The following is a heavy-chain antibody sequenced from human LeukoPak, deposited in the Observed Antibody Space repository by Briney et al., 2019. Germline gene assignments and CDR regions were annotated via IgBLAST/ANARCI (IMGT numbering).Heavy chain of an antibody. CDR2: MNPNSGNT. CDR1: GYTFTSYD. V-gene: IGHV1-8*01. CDR3: AAYYGSGSYLHWFDP. D-gene: IGHD3-10*01. J-gene: IGHJ5*02. Sequence: GASVKVSCKASGYTFTSYDINWVRQATGQGLGWMGWMNPNSGNTGYAQKFQGRVTTTRNTSISTAYMELSSLRSEDTAVYYCAAYYGSGSYLHWFDPWGQGTLVTVSS.